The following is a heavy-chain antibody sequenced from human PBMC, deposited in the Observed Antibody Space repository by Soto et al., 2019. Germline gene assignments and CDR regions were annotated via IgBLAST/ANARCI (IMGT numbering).Heavy chain of an antibody. D-gene: IGHD2-21*02. J-gene: IGHJ5*02. V-gene: IGHV4-39*01. CDR1: GGSISSSSYF. CDR2: IYYSGST. Sequence: QLQLQESGPGLVKPSETLSLTCSVSGGSISSSSYFWGWIRQPPGKGLEWIGSIYYSGSTYYNPSLKGRVTVSGATSKNQFSLKLSSVPAADPAVYYCARHPSDFWFDPWGQGTLVTVSS. CDR3: ARHPSDFWFDP.